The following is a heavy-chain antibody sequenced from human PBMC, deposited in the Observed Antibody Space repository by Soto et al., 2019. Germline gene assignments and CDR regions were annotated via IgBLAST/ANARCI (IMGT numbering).Heavy chain of an antibody. Sequence: TSETLSLTCTVSGGSLSNYYLSWIRQPTGKGLEWIGRIYTGGSINYNPSLKSRVTMSVDTSKQQFSLKLTSVTAADTAVYYCARDLDSSGFSPDWFDPWGQGTLVTVYS. V-gene: IGHV4-4*07. J-gene: IGHJ5*02. CDR3: ARDLDSSGFSPDWFDP. CDR2: IYTGGSI. CDR1: GGSLSNYY. D-gene: IGHD3-22*01.